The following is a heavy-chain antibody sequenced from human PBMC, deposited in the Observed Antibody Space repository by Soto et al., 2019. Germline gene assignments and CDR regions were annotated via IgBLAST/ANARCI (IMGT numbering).Heavy chain of an antibody. CDR1: GFIFRAYT. CDR3: GKERRGSGWSVCNF. Sequence: VQLLESGGGLVQPGGSLRLSCAASGFIFRAYTMNWVRQAPGKGLEWVSDISGSGDSARYADSVKGRFTISRDNSRNTLYLQINSLRVDDTAVYYCGKERRGSGWSVCNFWGQGTLVTVSS. V-gene: IGHV3-23*01. D-gene: IGHD6-19*01. CDR2: ISGSGDSA. J-gene: IGHJ4*02.